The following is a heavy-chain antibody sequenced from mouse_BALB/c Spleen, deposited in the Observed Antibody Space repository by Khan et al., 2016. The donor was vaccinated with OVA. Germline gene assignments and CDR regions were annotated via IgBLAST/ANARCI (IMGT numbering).Heavy chain of an antibody. CDR3: ARAAYDGYYDY. D-gene: IGHD2-3*01. Sequence: QVQLQQSGPELVRPGVSVKISCKGSGYIFTDYAMHWVKQSHAKSLEWIGLISTYSGNTNYNQKFKGKATMTVDKSSSTAYMELARLTSEDSAIYYCARAAYDGYYDYWGQGTTLTVSS. J-gene: IGHJ2*01. CDR1: GYIFTDYA. V-gene: IGHV1S137*01. CDR2: ISTYSGNT.